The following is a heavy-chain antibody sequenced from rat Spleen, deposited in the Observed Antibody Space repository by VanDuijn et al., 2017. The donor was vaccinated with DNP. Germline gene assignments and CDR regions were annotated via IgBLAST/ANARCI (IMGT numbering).Heavy chain of an antibody. CDR1: GFTFSDYG. J-gene: IGHJ4*01. Sequence: EVQLVESGGGLVQPGRSMKLSCAASGFTFSDYGMAWVLQAPTKGLEWVASISYDGGSTYYRDSVKGRFTISRDNAKSTLYLQMDSLRSEDTATYYCTTHYNNYVVGALDAWGQGTSVTVSS. V-gene: IGHV5-20*01. CDR2: ISYDGGST. CDR3: TTHYNNYVVGALDA. D-gene: IGHD1-10*01.